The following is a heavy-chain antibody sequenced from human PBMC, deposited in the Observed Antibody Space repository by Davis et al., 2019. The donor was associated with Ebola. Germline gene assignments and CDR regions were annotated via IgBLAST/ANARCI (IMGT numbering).Heavy chain of an antibody. J-gene: IGHJ4*02. D-gene: IGHD3-10*01. CDR1: GYTFTGYY. CDR3: ARGAFSGSGSYYN. Sequence: ASVKVSCKASGYTFTGYYMHWVRQAPGQGLEWMGWINPNSGGTNYAQKFQGRVTMTRDTSISTAYMELSRLRSDDTAVYYCARGAFSGSGSYYNWGQGTLVTVSS. CDR2: INPNSGGT. V-gene: IGHV1-2*02.